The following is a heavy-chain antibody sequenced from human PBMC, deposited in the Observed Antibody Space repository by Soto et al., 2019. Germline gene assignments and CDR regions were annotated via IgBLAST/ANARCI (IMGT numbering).Heavy chain of an antibody. Sequence: QVQLVQSGAEVKKPGASVKVSCKASGYTFTSYGISWVRQAPGQGLEWMGWISAYNGNTKYSQKFQGRVTITRDTSASTAYMELSSLRSEDTAVYYCARTHSGYDWDYFDYWGQGTLVTVSS. CDR2: ISAYNGNT. J-gene: IGHJ4*02. CDR1: GYTFTSYG. D-gene: IGHD5-12*01. CDR3: ARTHSGYDWDYFDY. V-gene: IGHV1-18*04.